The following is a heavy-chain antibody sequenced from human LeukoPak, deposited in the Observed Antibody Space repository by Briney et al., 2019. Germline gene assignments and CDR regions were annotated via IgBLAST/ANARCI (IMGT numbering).Heavy chain of an antibody. CDR1: GFTFSDYY. J-gene: IGHJ4*02. CDR2: ISGSGSPT. V-gene: IGHV3-11*06. Sequence: GGSLRLSCAASGFTFSDYYMTWIRQAPGKGLEWLSYISGSGSPTNYADSVKGRFTISRDNAENSLYLQMNSLRAEDTAVYYCARVGLTTAAGTYDYWGQGTLVTASS. D-gene: IGHD6-13*01. CDR3: ARVGLTTAAGTYDY.